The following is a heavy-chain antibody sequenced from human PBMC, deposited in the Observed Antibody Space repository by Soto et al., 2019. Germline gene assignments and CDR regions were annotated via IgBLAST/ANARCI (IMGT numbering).Heavy chain of an antibody. Sequence: QVQLVESGGGVVQPGRSLRLSCAASGFTFSSYGMHWVRQAPGKGLEWVAVISYDGSNKYYADSVKGRFTISRDNSKNTLYLQMNSLRAEDTAVYYRAKEAFSGYCISTSCYADYWGQGTLVTVSS. CDR2: ISYDGSNK. D-gene: IGHD2-2*01. CDR1: GFTFSSYG. CDR3: AKEAFSGYCISTSCYADY. J-gene: IGHJ4*02. V-gene: IGHV3-30*18.